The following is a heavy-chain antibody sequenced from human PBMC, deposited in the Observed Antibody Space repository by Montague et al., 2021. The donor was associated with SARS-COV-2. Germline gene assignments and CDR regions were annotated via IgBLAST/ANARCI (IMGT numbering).Heavy chain of an antibody. CDR1: GFTFDDYA. CDR3: VKDMSEFDDLNAFDV. CDR2: INGDGLTT. J-gene: IGHJ3*01. V-gene: IGHV3-43*02. Sequence: YLRLSCAASGFTFDDYAMHWVRQAPGKGLEWVSLINGDGLTTLVTDSVEGRFIISRDNSKNSLYLQMKSLRTEDTALYFCVKDMSEFDDLNAFDVWGQGTQVNVYS. D-gene: IGHD3-10*01.